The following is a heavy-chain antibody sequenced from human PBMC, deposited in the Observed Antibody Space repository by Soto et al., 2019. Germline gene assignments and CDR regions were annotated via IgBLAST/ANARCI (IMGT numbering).Heavy chain of an antibody. CDR2: IYHSGRT. V-gene: IGHV4-30-4*01. CDR3: ARWVEVSLDYFDS. Sequence: SETLSLTCTVSGGSISTVDYWWSWIRQSPDMGLEWTGHIYHSGRTYYNPSLKSRVGILVDTSKNQFSLNLNSVTAADTAVYYCARWVEVSLDYFDSWGQGTQVTVSS. CDR1: GGSISTVDYW. J-gene: IGHJ4*02. D-gene: IGHD1-20*01.